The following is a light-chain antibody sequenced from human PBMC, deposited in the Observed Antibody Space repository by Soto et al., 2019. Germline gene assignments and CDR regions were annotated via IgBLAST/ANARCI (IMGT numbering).Light chain of an antibody. J-gene: IGKJ4*01. Sequence: DIQMTQSPSTLSASVGDRVTITCRASQSISSWLAWYQQKPGKAPKLLIYGASSLDSGVPSRFSVSGSATEYNLTISSLQPDDFATYYCQQYNSYSGLTFGGGTNWEMK. CDR1: QSISSW. V-gene: IGKV1-5*03. CDR3: QQYNSYSGLT. CDR2: GAS.